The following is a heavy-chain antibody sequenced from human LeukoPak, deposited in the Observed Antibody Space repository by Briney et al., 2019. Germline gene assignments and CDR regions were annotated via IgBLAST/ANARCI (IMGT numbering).Heavy chain of an antibody. CDR1: GFTFSSYW. J-gene: IGHJ6*02. CDR2: INHNGNVN. CDR3: ARGGGLDV. Sequence: GGSLRLSCAASGFTFSSYWMNWARQAPGKGLEWVASINHNGNVNYYVDSVKGRFTISRDNAKNSLYLQMSNLRAEDTAVYSCARGGGLDVWGQGATVTVSS. D-gene: IGHD3-16*01. V-gene: IGHV3-7*03.